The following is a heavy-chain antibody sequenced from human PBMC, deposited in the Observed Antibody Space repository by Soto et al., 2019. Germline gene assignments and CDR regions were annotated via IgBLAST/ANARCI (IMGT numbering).Heavy chain of an antibody. J-gene: IGHJ6*02. CDR3: GRDGTWWRHSTYYYYGMDV. CDR1: GGTFSSYA. Sequence: QVQLVQSGAEVKKPGSSVKVSCKASGGTFSSYAISWVRQAPGQGLEWMGGIIPIFGTANYAQKFQGRVTITADESTSTAYMELSSLRSEDTAVYYCGRDGTWWRHSTYYYYGMDVWGQGTTVTVSS. D-gene: IGHD2-15*01. CDR2: IIPIFGTA. V-gene: IGHV1-69*12.